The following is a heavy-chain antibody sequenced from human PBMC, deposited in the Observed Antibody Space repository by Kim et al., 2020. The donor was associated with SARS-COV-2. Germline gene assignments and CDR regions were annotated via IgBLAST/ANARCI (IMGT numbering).Heavy chain of an antibody. Sequence: TDYPAPVKGRFTISRDDSKNTLYLQMNSLKTEDTAVYYCTTDPYYYYMDVWGKGTTVTVSS. CDR3: TTDPYYYYMDV. CDR2: T. J-gene: IGHJ6*03. V-gene: IGHV3-15*01.